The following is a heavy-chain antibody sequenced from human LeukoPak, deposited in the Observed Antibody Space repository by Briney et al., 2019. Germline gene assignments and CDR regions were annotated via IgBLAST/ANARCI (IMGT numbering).Heavy chain of an antibody. V-gene: IGHV3-74*01. CDR3: ARALEGASSKDPDY. D-gene: IGHD1-26*01. CDR2: LKSDGSST. Sequence: GGSPRLSCAASGFTFSSYWMHWVRQAPGKGLVWVSRLKSDGSSTSYADSVKGRFTISRDNAKDTLYLQMNSLRSEDTAMYYCARALEGASSKDPDYWGQGTLVTVSS. J-gene: IGHJ4*02. CDR1: GFTFSSYW.